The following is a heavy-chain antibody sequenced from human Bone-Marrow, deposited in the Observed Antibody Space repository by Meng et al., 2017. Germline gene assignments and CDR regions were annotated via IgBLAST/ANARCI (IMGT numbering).Heavy chain of an antibody. D-gene: IGHD4-17*01. CDR1: GYTFTGYY. V-gene: IGHV1-2*02. Sequence: QVPLVQVGAEVKKPGASVKVSCKVSGYTFTGYYMHWVRQAPGQGLEWMGWINPNSGGTNYAQKFQGRVTMTRDTSISTAYMELSRLRSDDTAVYYCARDLFRVGTTVTTHLDYWGQGTLVTVSS. CDR2: INPNSGGT. CDR3: ARDLFRVGTTVTTHLDY. J-gene: IGHJ4*02.